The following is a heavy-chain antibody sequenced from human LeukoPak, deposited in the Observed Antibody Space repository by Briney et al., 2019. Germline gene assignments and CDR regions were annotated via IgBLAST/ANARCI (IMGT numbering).Heavy chain of an antibody. CDR3: ARDWPTYYYGSGSYHRGGDAFDI. V-gene: IGHV4-61*02. CDR1: GGSISSGSYY. CDR2: IYTSGST. D-gene: IGHD3-10*01. J-gene: IGHJ3*02. Sequence: SQTLSLTCTVSGGSISSGSYYWSWIRQPAGKGLEWIGRIYTSGSTNYNPSLKSRVTISVDTSKNQFSLKLSSVTAADTAVYYCARDWPTYYYGSGSYHRGGDAFDIWGQGTMVTVSS.